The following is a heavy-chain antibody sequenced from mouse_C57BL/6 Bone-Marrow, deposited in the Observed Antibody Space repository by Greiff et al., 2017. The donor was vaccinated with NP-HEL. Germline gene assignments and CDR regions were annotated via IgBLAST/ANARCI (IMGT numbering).Heavy chain of an antibody. CDR3: ARDHNGYSYYYAMDY. Sequence: EVQLQESGGGLVKPGGSLKLSCAASGFTFSSYAMSWVRQTPEKRLEWVATISDGGSYTYYPDNVKGRFTISRDNAKNNLYLQMSHLTSEDTAMYYCARDHNGYSYYYAMDYWGQGTAVTVSS. CDR1: GFTFSSYA. V-gene: IGHV5-4*01. J-gene: IGHJ4*01. CDR2: ISDGGSYT. D-gene: IGHD2-3*01.